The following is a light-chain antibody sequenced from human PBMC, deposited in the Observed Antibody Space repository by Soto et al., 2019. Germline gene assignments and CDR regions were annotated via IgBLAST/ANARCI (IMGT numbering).Light chain of an antibody. CDR1: QAINSW. CDR3: QQYNIYPLT. Sequence: DVQMTQSPSSLSASVGDRVTITCRASQAINSWLAWYQQKPGNAPKSLIYAASSLQTGVPSRFIGSASGTHFTLTISNLQPEDSATYYCQQYNIYPLTFGGGTKVEIK. CDR2: AAS. J-gene: IGKJ4*01. V-gene: IGKV1D-16*01.